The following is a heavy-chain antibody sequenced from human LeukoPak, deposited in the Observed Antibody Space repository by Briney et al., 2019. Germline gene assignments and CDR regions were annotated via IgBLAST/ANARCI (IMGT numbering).Heavy chain of an antibody. D-gene: IGHD3-10*01. CDR3: AKAEYYGSGIYGMDA. J-gene: IGHJ6*02. CDR2: IWKSGSGSNE. CDR1: GFTISSYA. V-gene: IGHV3-30*02. Sequence: GGSLRLSCRVSGFTISSYAMHWVRQAPGKGLEWVAVIWKSGSGSNEYYVDAVKGRFSISRDNSKNTLYLQMNSLRGEDTAMYYCAKAEYYGSGIYGMDAWGQGTVVAVAS.